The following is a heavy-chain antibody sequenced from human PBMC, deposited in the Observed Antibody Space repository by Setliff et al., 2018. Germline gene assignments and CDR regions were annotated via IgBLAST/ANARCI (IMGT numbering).Heavy chain of an antibody. Sequence: ASVKVSCKTSGYTFTDYGITWVRQAPGQGLEWMGWISAHAGNTYYTPKLHDRVTLTTDTSTSTAYMELTSLGSDDTAVYYCSRLVRYCTRTSCQRLSGGEFWGQGTLVTVSS. CDR3: SRLVRYCTRTSCQRLSGGEF. CDR2: ISAHAGNT. V-gene: IGHV1-18*01. D-gene: IGHD2-15*01. CDR1: GYTFTDYG. J-gene: IGHJ4*02.